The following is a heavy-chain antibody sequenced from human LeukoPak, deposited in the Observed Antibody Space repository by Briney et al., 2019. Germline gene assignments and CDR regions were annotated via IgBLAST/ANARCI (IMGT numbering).Heavy chain of an antibody. CDR1: GGSISGYY. CDR3: ARDPGSMDAFDI. D-gene: IGHD3-10*01. CDR2: IYYNGIS. V-gene: IGHV4-59*01. J-gene: IGHJ3*02. Sequence: SETLSLTCTVSGGSISGYYWSWIRQPPGKGLEWIAYIYYNGISNYNPSLKSRVIISVDSSKNQFSLKLTSVTAADTAVYYCARDPGSMDAFDIWGQGTMVTVSS.